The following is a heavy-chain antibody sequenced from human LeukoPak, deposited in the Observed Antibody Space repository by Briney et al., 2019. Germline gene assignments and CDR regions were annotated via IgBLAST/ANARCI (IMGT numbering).Heavy chain of an antibody. V-gene: IGHV1-2*02. J-gene: IGHJ4*02. D-gene: IGHD2/OR15-2a*01. CDR3: ARTRGTHISMAYLDS. CDR2: INPNNGDT. CDR1: GYTFTGNF. Sequence: GASVKISCKTSGYTFTGNFMHWVRQAPGQGPEGMGWINPNNGDTNYAQKFQGRVTMTRVTSITTAYMELSSLRSDDTAVYYCARTRGTHISMAYLDSWGQGTLVTVSS.